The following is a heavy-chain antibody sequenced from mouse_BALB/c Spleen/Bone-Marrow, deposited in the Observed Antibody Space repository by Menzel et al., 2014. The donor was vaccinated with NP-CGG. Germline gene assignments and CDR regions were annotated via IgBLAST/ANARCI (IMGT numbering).Heavy chain of an antibody. V-gene: IGHV1S22*01. CDR2: IYPGSGNT. CDR3: TRWNGHYEGFAY. CDR1: GYTFTTYW. J-gene: IGHJ3*01. D-gene: IGHD2-1*01. Sequence: LQQSGSELVRPGASVKLSCKASGYTFTTYWIHWVKQRHGQGLEWIGNIYPGSGNTNYGEKFKTKGTLTVDAFSSTAYMHLSSLTSEDSAVYYCTRWNGHYEGFAYWGQGTLVTVSA.